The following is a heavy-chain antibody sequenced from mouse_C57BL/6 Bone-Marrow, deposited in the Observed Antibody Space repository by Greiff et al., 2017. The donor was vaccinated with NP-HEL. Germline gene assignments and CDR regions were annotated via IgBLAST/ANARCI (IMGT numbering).Heavy chain of an antibody. D-gene: IGHD2-4*01. J-gene: IGHJ2*01. CDR2: IYPRSGNT. CDR3: LYDYSYYFDY. Sequence: VKLMESGAELARPGASVKLSCKASGYTFTSYGISWVKQRTGQGLEWIGEIYPRSGNTYYNEKFKGKATLTADKSSSTAYMELRSLTSEDSAVYFCLYDYSYYFDYWGQGTTLTVSS. V-gene: IGHV1-81*01. CDR1: GYTFTSYG.